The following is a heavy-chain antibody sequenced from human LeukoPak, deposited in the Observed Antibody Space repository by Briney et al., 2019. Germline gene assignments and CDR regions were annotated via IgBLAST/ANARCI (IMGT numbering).Heavy chain of an antibody. CDR2: VISSGIRT. D-gene: IGHD3-16*01. Sequence: GGSLRLSCAASGFTFNTYLMSWVRQAPGKGLEWVSSVISSGIRTYYADSVMGRFTISRDNSKNTLHLQMNSLGAGDTALYYCVSDGGTYFRAFDYWGQGTLVTVSS. V-gene: IGHV3-23*05. CDR3: VSDGGTYFRAFDY. CDR1: GFTFNTYL. J-gene: IGHJ4*02.